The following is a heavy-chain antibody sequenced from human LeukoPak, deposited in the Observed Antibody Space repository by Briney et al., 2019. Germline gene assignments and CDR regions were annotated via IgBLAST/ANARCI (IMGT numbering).Heavy chain of an antibody. D-gene: IGHD6-13*01. CDR1: GGSFSGYY. V-gene: IGHV4-34*01. CDR3: ARDRGSWYFRWFDP. Sequence: SETLSLTCAVYGGSFSGYYWSWIRQPPGKGLEWIGEINHSGSTNYNPSLKSRVTISVDTSKNQFSLKLSPVTAADTAVYYCARDRGSWYFRWFDPWGQGTLVTVSS. CDR2: INHSGST. J-gene: IGHJ5*02.